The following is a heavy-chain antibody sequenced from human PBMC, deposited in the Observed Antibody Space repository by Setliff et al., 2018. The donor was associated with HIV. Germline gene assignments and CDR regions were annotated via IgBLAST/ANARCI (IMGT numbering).Heavy chain of an antibody. CDR3: ARQIWNESPGYGFDP. D-gene: IGHD3-22*01. Sequence: PSETLSLTCDVSGGSISSSNWWSWVRQPPGKGLEWIGSIYYSGSTHYNPSLKSRVTVSKDTTKNQLSLRLSSVTAADTAVYYCARQIWNESPGYGFDPWGQGTLVTVSS. CDR2: IYYSGST. J-gene: IGHJ5*02. V-gene: IGHV4-39*01. CDR1: GGSISSSNW.